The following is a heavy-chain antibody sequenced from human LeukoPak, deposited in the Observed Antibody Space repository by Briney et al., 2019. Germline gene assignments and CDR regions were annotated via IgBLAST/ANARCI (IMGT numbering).Heavy chain of an antibody. CDR3: AKDGSITMIVVVIGAFDI. CDR2: ISGSGGST. V-gene: IGHV3-23*01. D-gene: IGHD3-22*01. Sequence: GGSLRLSCAASGFTFSSYAVSWVRQAPGKGLEWVSAISGSGGSTYYADSVKGRFTISRDNSKNTLYLQMNSLRAEDTAVYYCAKDGSITMIVVVIGAFDISGQGTMVTVSS. CDR1: GFTFSSYA. J-gene: IGHJ3*02.